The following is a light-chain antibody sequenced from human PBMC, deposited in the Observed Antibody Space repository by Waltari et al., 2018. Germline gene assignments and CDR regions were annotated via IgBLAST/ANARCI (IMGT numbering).Light chain of an antibody. V-gene: IGKV3-20*01. CDR1: QSVSRS. CDR3: QHYVRLPAT. J-gene: IGKJ1*01. Sequence: IVLTQSPGTLSLSPGERATLSCRASQSVSRSLAWYQQKPGQAPKLLSYGASTRATGIPDRFTGSGSGTDFSLTISSLEPEDFAIYFCQHYVRLPATFGQGTKVESK. CDR2: GAS.